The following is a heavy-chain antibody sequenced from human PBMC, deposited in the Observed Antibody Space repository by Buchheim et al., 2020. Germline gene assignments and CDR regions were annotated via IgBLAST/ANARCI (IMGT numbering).Heavy chain of an antibody. Sequence: QVQLVESGGGVVQPGRSLRLSCAASGFTFSSYGMHWVRQAPGKGLEWVAVISYDGSNKYYADSVKGRFTISRDNSKNTLYLQMNSLRAEDTAVYYCAKDRSPGGPPSYYFDYWGQGTL. CDR3: AKDRSPGGPPSYYFDY. D-gene: IGHD2-15*01. J-gene: IGHJ4*02. CDR2: ISYDGSNK. CDR1: GFTFSSYG. V-gene: IGHV3-30*18.